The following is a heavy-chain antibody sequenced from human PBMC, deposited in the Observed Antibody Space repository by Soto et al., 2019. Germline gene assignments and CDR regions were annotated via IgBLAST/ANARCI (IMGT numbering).Heavy chain of an antibody. CDR1: GYSFTSYW. J-gene: IGHJ3*02. CDR2: IYPGDSDT. V-gene: IGHV5-51*01. CDR3: ASSATYYYDSSGYYPTSAFDI. D-gene: IGHD3-22*01. Sequence: GESLKISCKGSGYSFTSYWIGWVRQMPGKGLEWMGIIYPGDSDTRYSPSFQGQVTISADKYISTAYLQWSSLKASDTAMYYCASSATYYYDSSGYYPTSAFDIWGQGTMVTVSS.